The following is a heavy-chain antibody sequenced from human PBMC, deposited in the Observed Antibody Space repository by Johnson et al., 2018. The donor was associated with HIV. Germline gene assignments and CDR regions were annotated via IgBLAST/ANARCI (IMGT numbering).Heavy chain of an antibody. CDR1: GFTVSSNY. CDR3: ASLVGSYSLDI. V-gene: IGHV3-66*01. CDR2: IYSGGTT. J-gene: IGHJ3*02. Sequence: VQLVESGGGLVHPGGSLRLSCAASGFTVSSNYMNWVRQAPGKGLEWVSVIYSGGTTYYADSVKGRFTISRDNSKNTLYLQMNSLRAEDTAVYYCASLVGSYSLDIWGQGTMVTVSS. D-gene: IGHD1-26*01.